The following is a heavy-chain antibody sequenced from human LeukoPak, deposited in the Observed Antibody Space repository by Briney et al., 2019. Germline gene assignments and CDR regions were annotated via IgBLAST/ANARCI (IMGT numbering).Heavy chain of an antibody. CDR2: IGPHSTFT. CDR3: VREGEGPLSKDFDY. CDR1: GFSFTDHY. V-gene: IGHV1-2*02. J-gene: IGHJ4*02. D-gene: IGHD2/OR15-2a*01. Sequence: ASVNVSCKSSGFSFTDHYIHWVRQRPGQGLEGMGYIGPHSTFTSSPQEFQGRVTMTRDASRSTAYMELTRLTSDDTAVYYCVREGEGPLSKDFDYWGQGTLVTVSS.